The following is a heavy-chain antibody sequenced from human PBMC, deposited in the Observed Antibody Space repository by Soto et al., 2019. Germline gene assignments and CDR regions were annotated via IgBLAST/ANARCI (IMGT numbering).Heavy chain of an antibody. CDR1: GFSFSSYW. Sequence: EVQLVESGGGLVQPGGSLRLSCVDSGFSFSSYWMHWVRQGPGKGLVWVARINPEGSSTNYADSAEGRFTISRDNARNTLDLQRNSLRGEDTAVYYCARAPGGYYIDWGQGTMVTVSS. CDR2: INPEGSST. CDR3: ARAPGGYYID. V-gene: IGHV3-74*01. J-gene: IGHJ3*01. D-gene: IGHD2-15*01.